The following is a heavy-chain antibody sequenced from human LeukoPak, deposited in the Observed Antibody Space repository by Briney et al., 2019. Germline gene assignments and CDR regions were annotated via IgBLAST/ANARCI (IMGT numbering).Heavy chain of an antibody. J-gene: IGHJ4*02. V-gene: IGHV1-46*01. CDR3: ARTAARRFDY. CDR1: GYTFTSYY. D-gene: IGHD6-6*01. Sequence: GGSVKVSCKASGYTFTSYYMHWVRQAPGQGLEWMGIINPSGGSTSYAQKFQGRVTMARDTSTSTVYMELSSLRSDDTAVYYCARTAARRFDYWGQGTLVTVSS. CDR2: INPSGGST.